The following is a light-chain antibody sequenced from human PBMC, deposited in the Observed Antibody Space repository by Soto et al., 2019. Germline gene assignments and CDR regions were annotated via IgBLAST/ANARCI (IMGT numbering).Light chain of an antibody. CDR2: EVS. Sequence: QSALTQPPSASGSPGQSVTISCTGTSSDVGGYNYVSWYQQHPGKAPKLMIYEVSKRPSWVPDRFSGSKSGNTASLTVSGLQAEDEADYYCSSSACSNIWGVFGTGTKLTGL. J-gene: IGLJ1*01. V-gene: IGLV2-8*01. CDR3: SSSACSNIWGV. CDR1: SSDVGGYNY.